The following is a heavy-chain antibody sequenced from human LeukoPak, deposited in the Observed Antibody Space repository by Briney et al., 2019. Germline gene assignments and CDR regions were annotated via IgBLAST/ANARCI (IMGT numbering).Heavy chain of an antibody. Sequence: RGSLRLSCAASGFTFSSYGMHWVRQAPGKGLEWVAVIWYDGSNKYYADSVKGRFTISRDNSKNTLYLQMNSLRAEDTAVYYCARREMVRGANFDYWGQGTLVTVSS. CDR1: GFTFSSYG. J-gene: IGHJ4*02. D-gene: IGHD3-10*01. CDR3: ARREMVRGANFDY. CDR2: IWYDGSNK. V-gene: IGHV3-33*01.